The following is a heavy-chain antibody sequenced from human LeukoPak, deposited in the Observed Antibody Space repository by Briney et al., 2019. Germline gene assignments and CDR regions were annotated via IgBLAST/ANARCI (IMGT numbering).Heavy chain of an antibody. CDR3: AREQWLVPCN. CDR2: IKQDGDEK. CDR1: GFTLSGYW. Sequence: GGSLRLSCAASGFTLSGYWMSWVRRAPGKGLEWVANIKQDGDEKYYVDSVKGRFTISRDNAKNSLYLQMNSLRAEDTAVYYCAREQWLVPCNWGQGTLVTVSS. V-gene: IGHV3-7*01. J-gene: IGHJ4*02. D-gene: IGHD6-19*01.